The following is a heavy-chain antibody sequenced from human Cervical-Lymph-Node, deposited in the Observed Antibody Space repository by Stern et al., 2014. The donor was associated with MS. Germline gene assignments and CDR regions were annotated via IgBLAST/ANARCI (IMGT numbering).Heavy chain of an antibody. CDR2: IYYSGST. V-gene: IGHV4-59*01. CDR3: ASTATDIAAAGTGVDY. CDR1: GGSISSYY. Sequence: QLQLQESGPGLVKPSETLSLTCTVSGGSISSYYWRRIRQPPGKGLEWIGYIYYSGSTNYNPSLKSRVTISVDTSKNQFSLKLSSVTAADTAVYYCASTATDIAAAGTGVDYWGQGTLVTVSS. D-gene: IGHD6-13*01. J-gene: IGHJ4*02.